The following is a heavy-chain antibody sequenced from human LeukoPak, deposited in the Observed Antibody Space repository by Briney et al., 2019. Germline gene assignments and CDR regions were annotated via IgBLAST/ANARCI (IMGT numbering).Heavy chain of an antibody. CDR3: AKGEAMRYFDWLLYD. CDR2: ISWNSGNI. CDR1: GFTFDDYA. V-gene: IGHV3-9*01. D-gene: IGHD3-9*01. Sequence: GGSLRLSCAASGFTFDDYAMHWVRQAPGKGLEWVSGISWNSGNIYYEDSVKGRFTISRDNAKNSLYLQMNSLRAEDTALYYCAKGEAMRYFDWLLYDWGQGIPVTVSS. J-gene: IGHJ4*02.